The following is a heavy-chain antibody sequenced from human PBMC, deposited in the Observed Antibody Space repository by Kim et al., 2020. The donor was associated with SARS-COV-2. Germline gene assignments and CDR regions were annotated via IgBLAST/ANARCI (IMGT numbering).Heavy chain of an antibody. CDR1: GYTFTSYY. CDR2: INPSGGGT. D-gene: IGHD2-2*01. CDR3: ARFTGVGGFDP. J-gene: IGHJ5*02. V-gene: IGHV1-46*01. Sequence: ASVKVSCKASGYTFTSYYLHWVRQAPGQGLEWMGIINPSGGGTKYAQNFQGRVSMTRDTSTSTVYMELSSLRSEDTAVYYCARFTGVGGFDPWGQGTLVTVSS.